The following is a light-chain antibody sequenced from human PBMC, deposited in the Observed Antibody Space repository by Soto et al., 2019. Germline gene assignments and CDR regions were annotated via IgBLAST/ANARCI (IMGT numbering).Light chain of an antibody. Sequence: QSVLTQPPSPSGTPGQSVTLSCSGSTSNIGSKTVSCYQQVPVAAPKLPIYSTNQWPSGVPDRSSGSKSGTSASLTVSGLQSEDEAEYYCATWDDSLNGLYVFGPGTKLTVL. CDR2: STN. CDR1: TSNIGSKT. V-gene: IGLV1-44*01. J-gene: IGLJ1*01. CDR3: ATWDDSLNGLYV.